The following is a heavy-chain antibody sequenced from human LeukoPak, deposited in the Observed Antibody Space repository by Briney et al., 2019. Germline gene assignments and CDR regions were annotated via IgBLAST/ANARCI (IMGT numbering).Heavy chain of an antibody. D-gene: IGHD2/OR15-2a*01. CDR3: AKAADQYYYSYFYYMDV. V-gene: IGHV3-74*01. CDR1: GFTFSSYW. J-gene: IGHJ6*03. CDR2: INSDGSST. Sequence: GGSLRLSCAASGFTFSSYWMHWVRQAPGKGLVWVSRINSDGSSTRYADSVKGRFTISRDNSKNTLYLQMNSLRVEDTAVYYCAKAADQYYYSYFYYMDVWGKGTTVTVSS.